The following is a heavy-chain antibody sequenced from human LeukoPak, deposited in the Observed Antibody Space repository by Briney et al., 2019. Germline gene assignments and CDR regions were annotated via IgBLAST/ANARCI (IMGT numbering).Heavy chain of an antibody. CDR3: ARDLGGYSYGLFDY. V-gene: IGHV3-21*01. D-gene: IGHD5-18*01. Sequence: GGSLRLSCAASGFTFRSYSMNWVRQAPGKGLEWVSSISSSSSYIYYADSVKGRFTISRDNAKNSLYLQMNSLRAEDTAVYYCARDLGGYSYGLFDYWGQGTLVTVSS. CDR1: GFTFRSYS. J-gene: IGHJ4*02. CDR2: ISSSSSYI.